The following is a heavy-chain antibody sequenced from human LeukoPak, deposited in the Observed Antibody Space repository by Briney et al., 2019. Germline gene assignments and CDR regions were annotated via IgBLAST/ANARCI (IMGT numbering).Heavy chain of an antibody. J-gene: IGHJ6*02. D-gene: IGHD3-10*01. CDR1: GGSISSYC. V-gene: IGHV4-59*08. CDR2: IHSSGSA. Sequence: SETLSLTCTVSGGSISSYCWSLIRQPPGKGLEWIGYIHSSGSAKHNPSLQSRVTMSVDTSQNHFSLKLTSVTAADTAVYYCARQGNYYYYGMDVWGPGTPVTVSS. CDR3: ARQGNYYYYGMDV.